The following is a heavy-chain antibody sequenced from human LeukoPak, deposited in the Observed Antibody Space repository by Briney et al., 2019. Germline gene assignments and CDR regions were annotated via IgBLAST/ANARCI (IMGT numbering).Heavy chain of an antibody. Sequence: ASVKVSCKASGYTFSSYYMHWVRQAPGQGLEWMGIINPSGGSTSYAQKFQGRVTMTRDTSTSTVYMDMSSLTPEDTAVYYCARDILPSYSGYDRTLPDYWGQGTLVTVSS. CDR3: ARDILPSYSGYDRTLPDY. D-gene: IGHD5-12*01. J-gene: IGHJ4*02. CDR1: GYTFSSYY. V-gene: IGHV1-46*01. CDR2: INPSGGST.